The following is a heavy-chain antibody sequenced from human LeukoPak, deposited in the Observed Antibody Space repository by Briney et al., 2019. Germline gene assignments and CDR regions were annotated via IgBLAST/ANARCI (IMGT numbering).Heavy chain of an antibody. V-gene: IGHV3-23*01. CDR2: ISHSGGSK. CDR3: AKRGVVIRVFLVGFHKEAYYFES. J-gene: IGHJ4*02. Sequence: GESLRLSCAVSGITLSNYGMSWVRQPPGKGLEWVAGISHSGGSKKYADSVKGRFTISRDNPKNTLFLQMNSLRADATAVYFCAKRGVVIRVFLVGFHKEAYYFESWGQGALVTVSS. D-gene: IGHD3/OR15-3a*01. CDR1: GITLSNYG.